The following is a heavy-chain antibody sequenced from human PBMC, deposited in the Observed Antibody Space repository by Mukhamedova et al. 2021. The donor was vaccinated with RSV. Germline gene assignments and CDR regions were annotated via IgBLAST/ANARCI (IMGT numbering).Heavy chain of an antibody. CDR3: ARSSGVTHYAGNSGPGDY. CDR2: INPSPGSA. D-gene: IGHD4-23*01. Sequence: WMGIINPSPGSADYAQRFRGRVTLTRDTSTSTVYMELSSLRSEDTAVYYCARSSGVTHYAGNSGPGDYWGQGTLVTVSS. J-gene: IGHJ4*02. V-gene: IGHV1-46*01.